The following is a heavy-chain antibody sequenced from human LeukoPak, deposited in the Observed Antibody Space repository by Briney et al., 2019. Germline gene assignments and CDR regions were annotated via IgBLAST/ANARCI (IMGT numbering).Heavy chain of an antibody. CDR2: IYYSGST. Sequence: SETLSLTCTVSGGSISSYYWSWIRQPPGKGLEWIGYIYYSGSTNYNPSLKSRVTISVYTSKNQCSLKLSSVTDADTAVYYCARDRWNYYGSGSSYADYYYYYGMDVWGKGTTVTVSS. D-gene: IGHD3-10*01. J-gene: IGHJ6*04. CDR1: GGSISSYY. CDR3: ARDRWNYYGSGSSYADYYYYYGMDV. V-gene: IGHV4-59*01.